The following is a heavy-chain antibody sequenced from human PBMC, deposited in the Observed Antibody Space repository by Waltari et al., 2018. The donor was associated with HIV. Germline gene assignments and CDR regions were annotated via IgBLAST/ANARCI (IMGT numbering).Heavy chain of an antibody. CDR1: GYIFMNFD. J-gene: IGHJ6*02. CDR2: MNPNSGNT. V-gene: IGHV1-8*02. CDR3: ARNSSAKGNRYFYYGLDV. Sequence: QVHLVQSGPEVKRPGASVKISCKGYGYIFMNFDVNWVRQAAGQGPEWLGWMNPNSGNTASPYIFEERVTMTRDVSTDTAYMEMSGLTPEYTAIYYCARNSSAKGNRYFYYGLDVWGQGTPVTV. D-gene: IGHD3-22*01.